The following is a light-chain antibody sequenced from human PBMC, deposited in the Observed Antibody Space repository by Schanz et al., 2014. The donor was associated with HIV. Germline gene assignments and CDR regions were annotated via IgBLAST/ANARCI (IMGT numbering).Light chain of an antibody. CDR2: AAS. V-gene: IGKV1-9*01. J-gene: IGKJ2*01. CDR3: QQYNDRSYT. CDR1: QGISNS. Sequence: DIQLTQSPSFLSASVGDRVTITCRASQGISNSLAWYQQRPGKAPRVLIYAASTLQRGVPSRFSGSGSGTDFTLTISSLQPDDFATYYCQQYNDRSYTFGQGTKLEIK.